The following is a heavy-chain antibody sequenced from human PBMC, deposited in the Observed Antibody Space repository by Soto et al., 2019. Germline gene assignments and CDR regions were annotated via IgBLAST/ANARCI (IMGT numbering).Heavy chain of an antibody. V-gene: IGHV2-26*01. J-gene: IGHJ2*01. D-gene: IGHD1-20*01. CDR3: SRISRYPYWYFDL. Sequence: QVTLKESGPVLVKPTETLTLTCTVSGFSLTNATMGVSWIRQPPGKALEWLAHIFSNGEKSYSTSLKSRLTISNDTSQSQVVLTMTNMDPVDTATYYCSRISRYPYWYFDLWGRGTLVTVSS. CDR1: GFSLTNATMG. CDR2: IFSNGEK.